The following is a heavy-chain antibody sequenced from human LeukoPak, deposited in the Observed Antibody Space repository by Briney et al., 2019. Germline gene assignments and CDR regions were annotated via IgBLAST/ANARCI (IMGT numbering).Heavy chain of an antibody. CDR3: ARAPEYYFDY. V-gene: IGHV4-34*01. Sequence: SETLSLTCAVYGGSFSGYYWSWIRQPPGKGLEWVGEINHSGSTNYNPSLKSRVTISVDTSKNQFSLKLSSVTAADTAVYYCARAPEYYFDYWGQGTLVTVSS. CDR1: GGSFSGYY. CDR2: INHSGST. J-gene: IGHJ4*02.